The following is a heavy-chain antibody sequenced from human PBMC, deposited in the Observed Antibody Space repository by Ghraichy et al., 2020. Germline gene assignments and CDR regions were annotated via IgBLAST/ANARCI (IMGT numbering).Heavy chain of an antibody. V-gene: IGHV4-59*08. D-gene: IGHD1-1*01. CDR1: GGPISGYY. CDR3: ARHALSTSGGRDYDY. J-gene: IGHJ4*02. CDR2: IHYSGST. Sequence: SETLSLTCTVSGGPISGYYWSWIRQTPGKGLEWIGYIHYSGSTNYNPSFWGRVAMSVDTSRKHFSLHLNSVTAADTAVYFCARHALSTSGGRDYDYWGQGTLVTVSS.